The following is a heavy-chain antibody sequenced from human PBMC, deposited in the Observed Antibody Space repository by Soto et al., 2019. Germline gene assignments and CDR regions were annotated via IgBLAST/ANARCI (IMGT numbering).Heavy chain of an antibody. J-gene: IGHJ4*02. Sequence: PGGSLRLSCAASGFTFSSYWMSWVRQAPGKGLEWVANIKQDGSEKYYVDSVKGRFTISRDNAKNSLYLQMNSLRAEDTAVYYCARDQRYSSGWYYWWGQGTLVTVSS. D-gene: IGHD6-19*01. V-gene: IGHV3-7*01. CDR2: IKQDGSEK. CDR3: ARDQRYSSGWYYW. CDR1: GFTFSSYW.